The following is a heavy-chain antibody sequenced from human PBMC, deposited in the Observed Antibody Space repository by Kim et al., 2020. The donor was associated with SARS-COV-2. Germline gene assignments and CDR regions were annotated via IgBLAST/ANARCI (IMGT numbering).Heavy chain of an antibody. Sequence: GESLKISCKGSGYSFTSYWIGWVRQMPGKGPEWMGIIYPGDSDTRYSPSFQGQVTISADKSISTAYLQWSSLKASDTAMYYCARRRSGRSSWGGAVAGHFDYWGQGTLVTVSS. D-gene: IGHD6-19*01. CDR3: ARRRSGRSSWGGAVAGHFDY. V-gene: IGHV5-51*01. J-gene: IGHJ4*02. CDR1: GYSFTSYW. CDR2: IYPGDSDT.